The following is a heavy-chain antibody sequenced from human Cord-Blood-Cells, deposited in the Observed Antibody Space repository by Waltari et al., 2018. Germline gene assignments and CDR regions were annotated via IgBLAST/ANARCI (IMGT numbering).Heavy chain of an antibody. CDR1: GFTFSSYW. CDR2: IKQDGSEK. Sequence: EVQLVESGGGLVQPGGSLGLSCAAPGFTFSSYWLSWVRQAPGKGLEWVANIKQDGSEKYYVDSVKGRFTISRDNAKNSLYLQMNSLRAEDTAVYYCARVVDTAMVTDYWGQGTLVTVSS. D-gene: IGHD5-18*01. CDR3: ARVVDTAMVTDY. V-gene: IGHV3-7*01. J-gene: IGHJ4*02.